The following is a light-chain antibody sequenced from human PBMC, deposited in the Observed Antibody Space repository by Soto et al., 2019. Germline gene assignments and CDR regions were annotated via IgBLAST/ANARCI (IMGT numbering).Light chain of an antibody. CDR3: QKYHSAPPT. CDR1: QAISNF. Sequence: IQLTQSPSSLSASVGDRVTITCRASQAISNFVAWYQQKPGTVPKLLIYAASTLQSGVPSRFSGSGSGTFFPLSISSLQPEDVGTFYCQKYHSAPPTFGHGTRVEIK. J-gene: IGKJ1*01. CDR2: AAS. V-gene: IGKV1-27*01.